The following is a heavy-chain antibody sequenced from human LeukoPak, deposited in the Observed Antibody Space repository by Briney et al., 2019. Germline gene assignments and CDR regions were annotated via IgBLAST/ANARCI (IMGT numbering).Heavy chain of an antibody. CDR2: IKQDGSEK. J-gene: IGHJ4*02. Sequence: PGGSLRLSCAASGFTFSSYWMSWVRQAPGKGLEWVANIKQDGSEKYYVDSVKGRFTISRDNAKNSLYLQMNSLRAEDTAVYYCARKGKYSSSWPIDYWGQGTLVTVSS. CDR3: ARKGKYSSSWPIDY. D-gene: IGHD6-13*01. CDR1: GFTFSSYW. V-gene: IGHV3-7*01.